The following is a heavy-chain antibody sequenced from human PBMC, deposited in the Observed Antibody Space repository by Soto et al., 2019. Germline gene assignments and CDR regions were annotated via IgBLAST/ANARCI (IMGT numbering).Heavy chain of an antibody. CDR3: ARRVDYGDFVVDF. Sequence: EVHLLESGGGLVQPGGSLRLSCAASGFTFSNHGMTWVRQAPGKGLECVSGISGNALNTYYADSVKGRFTISRDNSRNRMYLQMNSLRVEDAALYYCARRVDYGDFVVDFSGQGTMVTVSS. J-gene: IGHJ3*01. CDR1: GFTFSNHG. D-gene: IGHD4-17*01. V-gene: IGHV3-23*01. CDR2: ISGNALNT.